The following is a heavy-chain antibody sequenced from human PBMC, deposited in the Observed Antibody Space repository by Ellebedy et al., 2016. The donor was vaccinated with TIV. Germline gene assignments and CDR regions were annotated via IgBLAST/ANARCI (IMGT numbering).Heavy chain of an antibody. CDR2: IVGSGA. J-gene: IGHJ3*01. CDR1: GFTFSPYA. D-gene: IGHD4-23*01. Sequence: PGGSLRLSCAASGFTFSPYAMAWVRQAPGKGLEWVSGIVGSGAEKYADSVKGRFTISRDNSKDTLFLQMNSLRTEDTAIYFWARDPVGVGPAFDVWGQGTMVTVSS. CDR3: ARDPVGVGPAFDV. V-gene: IGHV3-23*01.